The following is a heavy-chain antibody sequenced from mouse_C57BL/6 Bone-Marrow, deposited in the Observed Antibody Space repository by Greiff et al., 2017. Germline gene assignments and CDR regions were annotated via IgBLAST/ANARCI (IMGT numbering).Heavy chain of an antibody. CDR1: GFTFSDHG. Sequence: VQAVASGGGLVKPGGFLKLSCAASGFTFSDHGMHWVRQDPEKGLEWVAYISSGSSTIYHADTVKGRFTISRDNAKNTLFLQKTRPKSEDTSMYYCAGGCCGYFAYWGQGTTLTVSS. CDR2: ISSGSSTI. CDR3: AGGCCGYFAY. V-gene: IGHV5-17*01. J-gene: IGHJ2*01.